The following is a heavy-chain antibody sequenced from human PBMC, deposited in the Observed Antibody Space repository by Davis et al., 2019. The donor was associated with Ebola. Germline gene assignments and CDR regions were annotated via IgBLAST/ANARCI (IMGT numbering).Heavy chain of an antibody. Sequence: GESLKISCAASGFTFGDYAMSWVRQAPGKGLEWVSTIRRVGESTYYGDSVGGRFTISRDNSMNTGYVRMYSLRADDTAVYYCAKGGFYLYMDVWGKGTTVTVSS. CDR3: AKGGFYLYMDV. CDR1: GFTFGDYA. D-gene: IGHD3-16*02. V-gene: IGHV3-23*01. CDR2: IRRVGEST. J-gene: IGHJ6*03.